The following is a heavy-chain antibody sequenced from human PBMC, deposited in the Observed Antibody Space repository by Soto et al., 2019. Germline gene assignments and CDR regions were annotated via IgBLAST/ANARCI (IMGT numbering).Heavy chain of an antibody. CDR3: ARGLLYYYYYMDV. CDR2: INHSGST. CDR1: GGSISSSSYY. J-gene: IGHJ6*03. Sequence: SETLSLTCTVSGGSISSSSYYWGWIRQPPGKGLEWIGEINHSGSTNYNPSLKSRVTISVDTSKNQFSLKLSSVTAADTAVYYCARGLLYYYYYMDVWGKGTTVTVSS. V-gene: IGHV4-39*07. D-gene: IGHD4-17*01.